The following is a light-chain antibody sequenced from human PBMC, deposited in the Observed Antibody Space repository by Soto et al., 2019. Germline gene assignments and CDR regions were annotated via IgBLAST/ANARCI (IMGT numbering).Light chain of an antibody. V-gene: IGLV2-11*01. CDR1: SSDVGGYNY. Sequence: QSALTQPRSVSGSPGQSVTISCTGTSSDVGGYNYVSWYQQHPGKAPKVMIYDVSERPSGVPDRFSGSKSGNTASLTISGLQAEDEADYYCCSSAGSPRYVFVTGTKVTVL. CDR3: CSSAGSPRYV. CDR2: DVS. J-gene: IGLJ1*01.